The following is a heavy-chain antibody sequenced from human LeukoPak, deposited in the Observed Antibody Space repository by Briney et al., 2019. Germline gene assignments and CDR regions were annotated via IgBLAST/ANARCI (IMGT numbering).Heavy chain of an antibody. CDR1: GGSISSYY. CDR2: IYYSGSS. J-gene: IGHJ2*01. CDR3: ARDGREATGGKNWYFDL. D-gene: IGHD1-26*01. V-gene: IGHV4-59*01. Sequence: SESLSLTCAVSGGSISSYYWSWSRQPPGKGLEWIGDIYYSGSSNYNPSLKSRVTMPVDTSKNQFSLILNSVTAADAAVYYCARDGREATGGKNWYFDLWGRGTLVTVSS.